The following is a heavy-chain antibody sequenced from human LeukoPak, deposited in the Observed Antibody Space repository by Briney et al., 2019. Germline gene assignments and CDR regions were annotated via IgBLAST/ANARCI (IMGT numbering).Heavy chain of an antibody. Sequence: EASVKVSCKASGYTFTNYALNWVRQAPGQGLEWMGWINTNTVNPTYAQGFTGRFVFSLDTSVSTAYLQISSLKAEDTAVYYCARGTSRLVTTNDYWGQGTLVTVSS. CDR3: ARGTSRLVTTNDY. CDR1: GYTFTNYA. V-gene: IGHV7-4-1*02. D-gene: IGHD3-9*01. CDR2: INTNTVNP. J-gene: IGHJ4*02.